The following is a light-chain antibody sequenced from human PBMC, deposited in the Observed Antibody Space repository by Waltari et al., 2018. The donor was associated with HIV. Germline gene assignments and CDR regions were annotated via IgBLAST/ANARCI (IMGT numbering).Light chain of an antibody. CDR3: QSYDSSLSGSV. Sequence: QSVLTQPPSVSGAPGQRVTIPCTGGSSNIGAGYDVHWYQQLPGTAPKLLIYGNNNRPSGVPDRVSGSKSGTSASRAITGLQAEDEADYYCQSYDSSLSGSVFGGGTKLTVL. CDR2: GNN. V-gene: IGLV1-40*01. J-gene: IGLJ2*01. CDR1: SSNIGAGYD.